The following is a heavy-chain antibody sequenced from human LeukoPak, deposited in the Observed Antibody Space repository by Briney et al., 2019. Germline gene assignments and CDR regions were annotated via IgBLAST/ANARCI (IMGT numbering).Heavy chain of an antibody. CDR1: GYSISSGYC. Sequence: SETLSLTCAVSGYSISSGYCWGWIRQSPGKGLEWIGSIYHRGTTYYNSSLKRRVTISVDTSKNQFSLKLRSVTAADTAVYYCARISMFYYESSGYYCDYWGQGTLVTVSS. CDR3: ARISMFYYESSGYYCDY. J-gene: IGHJ4*02. CDR2: IYHRGTT. V-gene: IGHV4-38-2*01. D-gene: IGHD3-22*01.